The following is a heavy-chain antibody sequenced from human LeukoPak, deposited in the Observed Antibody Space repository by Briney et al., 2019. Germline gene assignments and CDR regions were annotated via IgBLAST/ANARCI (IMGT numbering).Heavy chain of an antibody. CDR3: ARDLAVAATIDY. D-gene: IGHD2-15*01. J-gene: IGHJ4*02. V-gene: IGHV3-11*05. CDR2: ISSSSSYT. CDR1: GFTFSDYY. Sequence: PGGSLRLSCAASGFTFSDYYMSWIRQAPGKGLEWVSYISSSSSYTNYADSVKGGFTISRDNAKNSLYLQMNSLRAEDTAVYYCARDLAVAATIDYWGQGTLVTVSS.